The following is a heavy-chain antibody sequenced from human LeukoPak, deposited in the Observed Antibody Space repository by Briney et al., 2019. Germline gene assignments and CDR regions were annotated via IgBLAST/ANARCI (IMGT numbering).Heavy chain of an antibody. Sequence: SETLSLTCTVSGGSLSNYYWSWIRQPPGKGLEWIGYIYYNGGTNYNPSLKSRVTLSVDTSKNQFPLKLRSVTAADTAVYYCAGDRLSGPHYDYWGQGTLVTVSS. CDR1: GGSLSNYY. D-gene: IGHD1-14*01. CDR2: IYYNGGT. V-gene: IGHV4-59*01. CDR3: AGDRLSGPHYDY. J-gene: IGHJ4*02.